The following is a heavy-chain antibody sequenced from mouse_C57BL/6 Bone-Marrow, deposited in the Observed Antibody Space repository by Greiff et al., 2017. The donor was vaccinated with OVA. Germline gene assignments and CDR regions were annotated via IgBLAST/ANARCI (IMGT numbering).Heavy chain of an antibody. CDR1: GYTFTSYW. CDR3: ARRDYGSSYGIY. V-gene: IGHV1-55*01. CDR2: IYPGSGST. D-gene: IGHD1-1*01. J-gene: IGHJ2*01. Sequence: QVQLQQPGAELVKPGASVKMSCKASGYTFTSYWITWVKQRPGQGLEWIGDIYPGSGSTNYNEKFKSKATLTVDTSSSTAYMQLSSLTSEDSAVYYCARRDYGSSYGIYGGQGTTRTVAS.